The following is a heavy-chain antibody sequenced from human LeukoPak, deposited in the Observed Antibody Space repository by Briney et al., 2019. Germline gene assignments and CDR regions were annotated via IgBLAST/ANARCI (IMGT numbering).Heavy chain of an antibody. CDR3: AKDGSGSYRSHILDY. CDR2: ISWDGGST. V-gene: IGHV3-43D*04. CDR1: GFAFDDYA. Sequence: GGSLRLSCAASGFAFDDYAMHWVRQAPGKGLEWVSLISWDGGSTYYADSVKGRFTISRDNSKNSLYLQMNSLRAEGTALYYCAKDGSGSYRSHILDYWGQGTLVTVSS. D-gene: IGHD3-10*01. J-gene: IGHJ4*02.